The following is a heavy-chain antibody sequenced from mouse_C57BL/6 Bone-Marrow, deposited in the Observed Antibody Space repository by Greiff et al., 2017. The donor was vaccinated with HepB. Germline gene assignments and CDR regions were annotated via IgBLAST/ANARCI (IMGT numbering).Heavy chain of an antibody. V-gene: IGHV7-1*01. CDR3: ARDTYDYLDY. J-gene: IGHJ2*01. CDR1: GFTFSDFY. Sequence: EVQGVESGGGLVQSGRSLRLSCATSGFTFSDFYMEWVRQAPGKGLEWIAASRNKANDYTTEYSASVKGRFIVSRDTSQSILYLQMNALRAEDTAIYYCARDTYDYLDYWGQGTTLTVSS. CDR2: SRNKANDYTT. D-gene: IGHD2-3*01.